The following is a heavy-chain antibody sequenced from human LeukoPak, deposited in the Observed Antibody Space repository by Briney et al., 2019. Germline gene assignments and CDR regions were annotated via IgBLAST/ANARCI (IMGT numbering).Heavy chain of an antibody. D-gene: IGHD3-16*01. V-gene: IGHV3-74*01. CDR1: GFTFSNDW. CDR3: AEGWGDLHY. J-gene: IGHJ4*02. Sequence: GGSLRLSCAASGFTFSNDWMHWVRQAPGKGLVWVSRINSDGSTTSYADSVKGRFTISRDNAKNTLYLQMNSLRAEDTAVYYFAEGWGDLHYWGQGPLLPSPQ. CDR2: INSDGSTT.